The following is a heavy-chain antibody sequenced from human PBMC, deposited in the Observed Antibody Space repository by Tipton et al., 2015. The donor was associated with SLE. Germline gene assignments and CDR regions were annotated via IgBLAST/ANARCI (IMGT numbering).Heavy chain of an antibody. D-gene: IGHD3-10*01. Sequence: TLSLTCTASGGSISSYYWSWIRQPPGKGLEWIGYIYYSGSTNYNPSLKSRVTISVDTSKNQFSLKLSSVTAADTAVYYCARDAGVGMDGWGQGTTVTVSS. J-gene: IGHJ6*02. CDR1: GGSISSYY. V-gene: IGHV4-59*01. CDR3: ARDAGVGMDG. CDR2: IYYSGST.